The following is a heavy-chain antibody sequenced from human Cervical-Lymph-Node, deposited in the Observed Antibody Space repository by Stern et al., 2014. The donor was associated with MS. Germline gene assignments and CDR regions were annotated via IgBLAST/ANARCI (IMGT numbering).Heavy chain of an antibody. J-gene: IGHJ4*02. CDR2: IWYDGSNK. CDR3: ARDGPDSSGYYWFWDY. CDR1: GFTFSSYG. Sequence: VQLVESGGGVVQPGRSLRLSCAASGFTFSSYGTHWVRQAPGKGLEWVAVIWYDGSNKYYADSVKGRFTISRDNSKNTLYLQMNSLRAEDTAVYYCARDGPDSSGYYWFWDYWGQGTLVTVSS. D-gene: IGHD3-22*01. V-gene: IGHV3-33*01.